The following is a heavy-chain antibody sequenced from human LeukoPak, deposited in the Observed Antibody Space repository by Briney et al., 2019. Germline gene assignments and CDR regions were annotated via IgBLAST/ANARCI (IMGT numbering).Heavy chain of an antibody. Sequence: GGSLRLSCAASGFTFSSYWMSWVRQAPGKGLEWVANIKQDGSEKYYVDSVKGRFTISRDNAKNSLCLQMNSLRAEDTAVYYCARDYGDYEYYFDYWGQGTLVTVSS. CDR1: GFTFSSYW. V-gene: IGHV3-7*01. CDR2: IKQDGSEK. D-gene: IGHD4-17*01. J-gene: IGHJ4*02. CDR3: ARDYGDYEYYFDY.